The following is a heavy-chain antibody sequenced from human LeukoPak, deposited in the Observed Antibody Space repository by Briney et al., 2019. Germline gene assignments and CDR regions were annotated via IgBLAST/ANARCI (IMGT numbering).Heavy chain of an antibody. D-gene: IGHD4-17*01. V-gene: IGHV3-21*01. J-gene: IGHJ4*02. CDR1: GFTFSSYS. CDR2: ISSSSSYI. CDR3: ARPRNGDPGGY. Sequence: GGSLRLSCAASGFTFSSYSMNWVRQAPGKGLEWVSSISSSSSYIYCADSVKGRFTISRDNAKNSLYLQMNSLRAEDTAVYYCARPRNGDPGGYWGQGTLVTVSS.